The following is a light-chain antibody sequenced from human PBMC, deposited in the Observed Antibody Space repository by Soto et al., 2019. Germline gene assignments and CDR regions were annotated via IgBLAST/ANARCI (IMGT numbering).Light chain of an antibody. CDR1: QDIYYW. V-gene: IGKV1-12*01. J-gene: IGKJ4*01. CDR3: QQTHSFPPT. Sequence: IQLTQSPSSVSASVGDRVTITCRASQDIYYWLAWYQQKPGRAPKLLIYTASTLLGGVPSRFSGTGSGTEFTLTVSSLQPEDFATYYCQQTHSFPPTFGGGAKVEIK. CDR2: TAS.